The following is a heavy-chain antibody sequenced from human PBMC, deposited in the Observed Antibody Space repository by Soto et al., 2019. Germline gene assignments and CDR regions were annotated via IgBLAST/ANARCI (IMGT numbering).Heavy chain of an antibody. CDR3: ARQTGLGATNY. CDR1: GFTFNNFW. V-gene: IGHV3-74*01. Sequence: HPGGSLRLSCAGSGFTFNNFWMHWVRQAPGKWLVWVARINTDGSVTSHADSVKGRFTISRDNAKSTLYLQMNSLRAEDSAMYYCARQTGLGATNYWGRGTLVTVSS. CDR2: INTDGSVT. D-gene: IGHD1-26*01. J-gene: IGHJ4*02.